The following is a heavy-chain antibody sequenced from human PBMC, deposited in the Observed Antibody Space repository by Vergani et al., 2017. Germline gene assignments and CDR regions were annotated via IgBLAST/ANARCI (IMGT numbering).Heavy chain of an antibody. D-gene: IGHD6-13*01. J-gene: IGHJ4*02. V-gene: IGHV3-30*02. CDR3: ASVSSSWNYFDY. CDR1: GFTFNSYG. CDR2: IRSDESRR. Sequence: QVQLVESGGGVVQPGGSLRLSCAASGFTFNSYGMHWVRQAPGKGLEWVASIRSDESRRYYGDSMEGPFTISRDNSKNTLYLQMNSLRAEDTAVYYCASVSSSWNYFDYWGQGTLVTVSS.